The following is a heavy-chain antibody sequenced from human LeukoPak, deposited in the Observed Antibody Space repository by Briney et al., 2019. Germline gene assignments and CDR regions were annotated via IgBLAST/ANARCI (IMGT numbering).Heavy chain of an antibody. D-gene: IGHD5-18*01. CDR2: INPSGGST. V-gene: IGHV1-46*01. Sequence: ASVKVSCKASGYTFTSYYMHWVRQAPGQGLECMGIINPSGGSTSYAQKFQGRVTMTRDMSTSTVYMELNSLRSEDTAVYYCAKELNSYGYAFDVWGQGTMVTVSS. CDR3: AKELNSYGYAFDV. J-gene: IGHJ3*01. CDR1: GYTFTSYY.